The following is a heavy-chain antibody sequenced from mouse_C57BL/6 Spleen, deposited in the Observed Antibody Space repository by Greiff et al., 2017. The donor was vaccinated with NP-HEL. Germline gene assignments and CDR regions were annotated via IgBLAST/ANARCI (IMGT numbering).Heavy chain of an antibody. D-gene: IGHD2-4*01. Sequence: QVQLQQSGPELVKPGASVKLSCKASGYTFTSYDINWVKQRPGQGLEWIGWIYPRDGSTKYNEKFKGKATLTVDTSSSTAYMELHSLTSEDSAVYFCAREGATHPHYDYDWFAYWGQGTLVTVSA. CDR3: AREGATHPHYDYDWFAY. J-gene: IGHJ3*01. CDR2: IYPRDGST. CDR1: GYTFTSYD. V-gene: IGHV1-85*01.